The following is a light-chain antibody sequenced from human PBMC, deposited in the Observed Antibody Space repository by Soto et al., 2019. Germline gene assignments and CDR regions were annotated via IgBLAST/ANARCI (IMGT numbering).Light chain of an antibody. V-gene: IGKV4-1*01. CDR2: WAS. J-gene: IGKJ2*01. CDR1: QSVLYSSNNKNY. Sequence: DIVMTQSPDSLAVSLGERATINCKSSQSVLYSSNNKNYLAWYQQRPGQPPKLLIYWASTRESGVPDRFSGSGSGTYFTLTITSLQAEGVAVYYCQQYESTPPTFGQGTKLEIK. CDR3: QQYESTPPT.